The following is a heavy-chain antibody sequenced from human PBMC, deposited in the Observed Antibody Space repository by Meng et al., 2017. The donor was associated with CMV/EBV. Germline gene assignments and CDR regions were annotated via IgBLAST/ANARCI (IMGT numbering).Heavy chain of an antibody. D-gene: IGHD2-2*01. J-gene: IGHJ3*02. CDR3: AKVEGYCSSTSCAIDAFDI. V-gene: IGHV3-30*02. CDR2: IRYDGSNK. Sequence: GESLKISCAASGFTFSSYWMSWVRQAPGKGLEWVAFIRYDGSNKYYADSVKGRFTISRDNSKNTLYLQMNSLRAEDTAVYYCAKVEGYCSSTSCAIDAFDIWGQGTMVTVSS. CDR1: GFTFSSYW.